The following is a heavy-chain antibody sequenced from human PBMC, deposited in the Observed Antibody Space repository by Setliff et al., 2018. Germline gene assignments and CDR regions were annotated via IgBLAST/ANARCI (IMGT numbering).Heavy chain of an antibody. CDR3: ATVKGATGGLYYFDY. D-gene: IGHD1-26*01. CDR2: INPNSGGT. J-gene: IGHJ4*02. Sequence: VKVSCKASGYTFTGYYMHWVRQAPGQGLEWMGWINPNSGGTNYAQKFQGRVTMTRDTSISTAYMELSRLRSDDTAVYYCATVKGATGGLYYFDYWGQGTLVTVSS. V-gene: IGHV1-2*02. CDR1: GYTFTGYY.